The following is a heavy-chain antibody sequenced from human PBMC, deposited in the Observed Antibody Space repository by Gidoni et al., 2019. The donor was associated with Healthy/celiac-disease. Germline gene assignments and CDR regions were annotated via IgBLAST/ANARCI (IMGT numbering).Heavy chain of an antibody. CDR1: GGSFSGYY. CDR2: INHSGST. D-gene: IGHD3-10*01. CDR3: AREARKGYYGLL. J-gene: IGHJ4*02. V-gene: IGHV4-34*01. Sequence: QVQLQQWGAGLLKPSETLSLTCAVYGGSFSGYYWSWIRQPPGKGLEWIGEINHSGSTNYNPSLKSRVTISVDTSKNQFSLKLSSVTAADTAVYYCAREARKGYYGLLWGQGTLVTVS.